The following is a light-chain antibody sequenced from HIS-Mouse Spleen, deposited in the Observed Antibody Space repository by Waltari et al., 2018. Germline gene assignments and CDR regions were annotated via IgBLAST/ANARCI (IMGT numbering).Light chain of an antibody. J-gene: IGLJ2*01. CDR2: DTS. CDR3: LLSYSGARPVV. V-gene: IGLV7-46*01. CDR1: TGAVTSGHY. Sequence: QAVVTQEPSLTVSPGGTVTLTCGSSTGAVTSGHYPDWFQQKPGQAPRTLIYDTSNKHSWTPARFSGSLLGGKAALTLSGAQPEDEAEYYCLLSYSGARPVVFGGGTKLTVL.